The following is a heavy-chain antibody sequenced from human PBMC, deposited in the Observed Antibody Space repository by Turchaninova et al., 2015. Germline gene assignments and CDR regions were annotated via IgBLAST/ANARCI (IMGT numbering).Heavy chain of an antibody. V-gene: IGHV2-70*04. J-gene: IGHJ4*02. Sequence: QVTLKESGPALVKPTQTLTLTCPFSGFSLSTPSIRVSWIRQPPWRALESLGCIYWNYDKYYSTSLKTRLTISKDTSKNQVVLTMTNMDPVDTATYYCARIDYGDDYWGQGTLVTVSS. CDR2: IYWNYDK. D-gene: IGHD4-17*01. CDR1: GFSLSTPSIR. CDR3: ARIDYGDDY.